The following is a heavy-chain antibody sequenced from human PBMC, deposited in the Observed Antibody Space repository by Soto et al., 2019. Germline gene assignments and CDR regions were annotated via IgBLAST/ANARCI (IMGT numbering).Heavy chain of an antibody. CDR1: GYSFTSYW. CDR3: ARREGEYNYCTYYGMDV. D-gene: IGHD4-17*01. CDR2: IYPGDSDT. V-gene: IGHV5-51*01. Sequence: PGESLKISCKGSGYSFTSYWIGWVRQMPGKGLEWMGIIYPGDSDTRYSPSFQGQVTISADKSISTAYLQWSSLKASDTAMYYSARREGEYNYCTYYGMDVWGKGTTVTVSS. J-gene: IGHJ6*04.